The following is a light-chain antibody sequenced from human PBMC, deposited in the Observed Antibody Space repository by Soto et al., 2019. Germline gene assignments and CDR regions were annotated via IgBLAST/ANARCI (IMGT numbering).Light chain of an antibody. CDR3: QQRSNWPPIT. CDR2: DAS. J-gene: IGKJ5*01. V-gene: IGKV3-11*01. CDR1: QSISSY. Sequence: ETVLTQSPATLSLSPGERATLSCRASQSISSYLAWYQQKPGQAPRLLIYDASNRATGIPARFSGSGSGTDFTLTISSLEHEDFAVYYCQQRSNWPPITFGQGTRLEI.